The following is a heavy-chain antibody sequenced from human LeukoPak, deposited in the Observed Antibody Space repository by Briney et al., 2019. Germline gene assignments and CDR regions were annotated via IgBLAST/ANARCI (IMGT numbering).Heavy chain of an antibody. CDR2: IKQDGSEK. J-gene: IGHJ4*02. Sequence: GGSLRLSCTASGFTFSSYWMSWVRQAPGKGLEWVANIKQDGSEKYYVDSVKGRFTISRDNAKNSLYRQMNSLRAEDTAVYYCARDKIVGATNFDYWGQGTLVTVSS. CDR3: ARDKIVGATNFDY. V-gene: IGHV3-7*03. D-gene: IGHD1-26*01. CDR1: GFTFSSYW.